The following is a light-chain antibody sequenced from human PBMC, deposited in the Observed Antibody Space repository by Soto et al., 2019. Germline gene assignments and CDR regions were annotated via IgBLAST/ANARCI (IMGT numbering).Light chain of an antibody. J-gene: IGKJ2*01. CDR2: GAS. CDR3: QQYNNWPRT. CDR1: QSVSSN. Sequence: EIVITQSPATLSVSPGERATLSCRASQSVSSNLAWYQQKPGQAPRVLIYGASTSATGIPARFSGSGSGTEFTLTSSSLQSEDVAVYYCQQYNNWPRTFGEGTKLEI. V-gene: IGKV3-15*01.